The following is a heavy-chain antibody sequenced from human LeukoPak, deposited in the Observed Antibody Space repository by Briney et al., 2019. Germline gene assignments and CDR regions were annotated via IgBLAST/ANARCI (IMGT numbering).Heavy chain of an antibody. Sequence: ASVKVSCKASGYTFTSYGISWVRQAPGQGLEWMGWMNPNSGNTGYAQKFQGRVTITTDESTSTAYMELSSLRSEDTAVYYCASSYDSRSGDYWGQGTLVTVSS. CDR1: GYTFTSYG. CDR2: MNPNSGNT. J-gene: IGHJ4*02. CDR3: ASSYDSRSGDY. D-gene: IGHD3-3*01. V-gene: IGHV1-8*03.